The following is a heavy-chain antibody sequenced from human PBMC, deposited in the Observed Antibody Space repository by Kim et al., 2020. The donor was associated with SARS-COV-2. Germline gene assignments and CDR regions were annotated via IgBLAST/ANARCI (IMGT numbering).Heavy chain of an antibody. J-gene: IGHJ6*02. D-gene: IGHD3-10*01. CDR3: ARDRETGARYIVSPGSGMDV. Sequence: ASVKVSCKTSGYTFTNYGISWVRQAPGQGLEWMGWISAYNGKSNYAQKVQGRLTMTTDTSTTTAYMELRSLRSDDTAVYYCARDRETGARYIVSPGSGMDVWGQGTTVTVSS. CDR1: GYTFTNYG. V-gene: IGHV1-18*01. CDR2: ISAYNGKS.